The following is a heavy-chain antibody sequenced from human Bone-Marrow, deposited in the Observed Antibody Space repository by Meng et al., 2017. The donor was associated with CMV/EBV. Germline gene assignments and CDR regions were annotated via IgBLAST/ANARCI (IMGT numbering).Heavy chain of an antibody. CDR2: IYYSGST. CDR3: ARGREYCSSTSCYKGTYYYYYYGMDV. D-gene: IGHD2-2*02. Sequence: GSLRLSCTVSGGSISSYYWSWIRQPPGKGLEWIGYIYYSGSTNYNPSLKSRVTISVDTSKNQFSLKLSSVTAADTAVYYCARGREYCSSTSCYKGTYYYYYYGMDVWGRGTTVTVSS. V-gene: IGHV4-59*01. J-gene: IGHJ6*02. CDR1: GGSISSYY.